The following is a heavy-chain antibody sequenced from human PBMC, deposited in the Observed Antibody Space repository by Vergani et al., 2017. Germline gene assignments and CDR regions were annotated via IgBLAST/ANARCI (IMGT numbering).Heavy chain of an antibody. CDR2: IYYSGST. V-gene: IGHV4-31*03. CDR3: ARGGESGYLSGPFDY. CDR1: GGSISSGGYY. J-gene: IGHJ4*02. Sequence: QVQLQESGPGLVKPSQTLSLTCTVSGGSISSGGYYWSWIRQHPGKGLEWIGYIYYSGSTYYNPSLKSRVTRSVDTSKNQFSLKLSSVTAADTAVYYCARGGESGYLSGPFDYWGQGTLVTVSS. D-gene: IGHD3-3*01.